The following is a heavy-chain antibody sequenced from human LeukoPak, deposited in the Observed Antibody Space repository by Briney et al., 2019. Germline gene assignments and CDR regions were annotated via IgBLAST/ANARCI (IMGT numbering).Heavy chain of an antibody. D-gene: IGHD3-3*01. Sequence: ASVKVSCKASGYTFISYGVTWVRQAPGQGLEWMGWISAYNGNTDYAQKLQGRVTMTTDTTASTAYMELRSLRSDDTAVYYCARVGYYDFPLDAFDIWGQGTMVTVSS. V-gene: IGHV1-18*01. CDR1: GYTFISYG. CDR2: ISAYNGNT. CDR3: ARVGYYDFPLDAFDI. J-gene: IGHJ3*02.